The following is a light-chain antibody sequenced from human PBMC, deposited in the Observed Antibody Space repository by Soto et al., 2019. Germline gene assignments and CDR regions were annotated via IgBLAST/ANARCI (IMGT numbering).Light chain of an antibody. J-gene: IGKJ5*01. V-gene: IGKV3D-20*02. Sequence: EVVLTHSPGTLSFSALEIATLFFSSSEGVASNYLAWYQQKPGQAPRLLIYGASSRATGIPDRFSGSGSGKDFTLTISRLEPEDFAVFYCKQRSSWVNFGQGTRLEIK. CDR3: KQRSSWVN. CDR1: EGVASNY. CDR2: GAS.